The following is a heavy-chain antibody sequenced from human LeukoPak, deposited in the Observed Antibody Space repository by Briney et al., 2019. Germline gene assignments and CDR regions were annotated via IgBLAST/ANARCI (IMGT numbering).Heavy chain of an antibody. CDR2: INHSGIT. CDR3: ASATDCSGGSCYKGDAFDI. J-gene: IGHJ3*02. D-gene: IGHD2-15*01. Sequence: SETLSLTCAVYGGSFSDYYWSWIRQPPGKGLEYIGEINHSGITNYNPSLMSRVTISVDTSKNQFSLKLSSVTAADTAVYYCASATDCSGGSCYKGDAFDIWGQGTMVTVSS. CDR1: GGSFSDYY. V-gene: IGHV4-34*01.